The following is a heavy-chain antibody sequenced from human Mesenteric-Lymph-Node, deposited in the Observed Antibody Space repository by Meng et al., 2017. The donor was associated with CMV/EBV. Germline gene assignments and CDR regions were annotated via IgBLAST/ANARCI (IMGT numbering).Heavy chain of an antibody. D-gene: IGHD3-10*01. CDR1: GYTLTNYG. CDR2: LNGDNGDT. V-gene: IGHV1-3*01. J-gene: IGHJ4*02. CDR3: AREGRYYGSWSEH. Sequence: AYGYTLTNYGMQWVRQAPGQRLEWMGWLNGDNGDTKYSQKFQGRVTITRDTSANTAYMELSSLRSEDTAVYYCAREGRYYGSWSEHWGQGTLVTVSS.